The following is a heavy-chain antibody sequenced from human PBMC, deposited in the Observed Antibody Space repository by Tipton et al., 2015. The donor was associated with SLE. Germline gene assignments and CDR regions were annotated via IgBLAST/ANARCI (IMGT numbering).Heavy chain of an antibody. Sequence: LSLTCAVYGGSFSGYYWSWIRQPPGKGLEWIGEINHSGSTNYNPSLKSRVTIPVDTSKNQFSLKLSSVTAADTAVYYCARGGGWELWYFDYWGQGTLVTVSS. CDR3: ARGGGWELWYFDY. V-gene: IGHV4-34*01. D-gene: IGHD1-26*01. CDR1: GGSFSGYY. CDR2: INHSGST. J-gene: IGHJ4*02.